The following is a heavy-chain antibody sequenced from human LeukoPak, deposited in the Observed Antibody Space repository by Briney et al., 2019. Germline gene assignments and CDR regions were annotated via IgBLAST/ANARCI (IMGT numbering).Heavy chain of an antibody. CDR3: AREYDDSSGYAYYFDY. D-gene: IGHD3-22*01. J-gene: IGHJ4*02. V-gene: IGHV3-23*01. CDR1: GFTFSSYA. CDR2: ISGSGGST. Sequence: PGGSLRLSCAASGFTFSSYAMSWVRQAPGKGLEWVSAISGSGGSTYYADSVKGRFTISRDNSKNTLYLQMNSLRAEDTAVYYCAREYDDSSGYAYYFDYWGQGTLVTVSS.